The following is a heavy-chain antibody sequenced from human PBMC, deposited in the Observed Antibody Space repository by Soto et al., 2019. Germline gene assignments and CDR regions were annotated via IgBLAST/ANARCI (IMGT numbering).Heavy chain of an antibody. J-gene: IGHJ3*02. CDR1: GFTVSSNY. Sequence: PGGSLRLSCAASGFTVSSNYMSWVRQAPGKGLEWVSVIYSGGSTYYADSVKGRFTISRDNSKNTLYLQMNSLRAEDTAVYYCARDDRYCSGGSCYWNIWGQGTMVTVSS. V-gene: IGHV3-53*01. CDR2: IYSGGST. CDR3: ARDDRYCSGGSCYWNI. D-gene: IGHD2-15*01.